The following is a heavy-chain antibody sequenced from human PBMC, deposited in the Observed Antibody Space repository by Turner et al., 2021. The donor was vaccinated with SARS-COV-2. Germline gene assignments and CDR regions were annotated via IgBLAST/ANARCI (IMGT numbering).Heavy chain of an antibody. D-gene: IGHD1-1*01. CDR1: GLTFSNYD. J-gene: IGHJ4*02. CDR2: ISPTGTTI. CDR3: VTKKFGTTYFQS. V-gene: IGHV3-48*03. Sequence: EVHLVESGGGLVQPGGSLRLSCAASGLTFSNYDMNWVRQAPGKGLEWVSYISPTGTTIYYADSVKGRLTISRDNAKNSLYLQMDSLRADDTALYYCVTKKFGTTYFQSWGQGTLVTVSS.